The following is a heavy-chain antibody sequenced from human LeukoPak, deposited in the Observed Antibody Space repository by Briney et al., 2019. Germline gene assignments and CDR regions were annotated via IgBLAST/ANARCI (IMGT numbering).Heavy chain of an antibody. J-gene: IGHJ4*02. CDR2: IYPGDSDA. D-gene: IGHD3-9*01. CDR1: GYISTNYW. Sequence: PRESLMTSCTGFGYISTNYWIGCVRQMPGKGGDWMGIIYPGDSDARYSPSLHGQVNISVDKSISPDYLQWSSTTASDTAMYSCASRSRALTGTPFDYRGPGTLVTVSS. CDR3: ASRSRALTGTPFDY. V-gene: IGHV5-51*01.